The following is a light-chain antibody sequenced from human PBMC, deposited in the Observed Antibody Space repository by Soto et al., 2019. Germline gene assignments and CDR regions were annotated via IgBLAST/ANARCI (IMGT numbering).Light chain of an antibody. V-gene: IGLV2-14*01. J-gene: IGLJ1*01. Sequence: QSALTQPASVSGSPGQSITISCTGTSSDVGGYNFVSWYQQHPGKIPKLMIYDVSTRPSGVSNRFSASKSGNTASLTISGLQAEDEADYYCSSYTSSSTPYVFGTGTKLTVL. CDR1: SSDVGGYNF. CDR2: DVS. CDR3: SSYTSSSTPYV.